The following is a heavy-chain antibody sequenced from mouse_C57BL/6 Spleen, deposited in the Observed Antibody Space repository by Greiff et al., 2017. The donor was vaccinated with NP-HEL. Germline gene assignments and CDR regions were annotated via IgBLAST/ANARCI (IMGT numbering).Heavy chain of an antibody. D-gene: IGHD4-1*01. CDR3: ASGWEAMDY. CDR1: GYTFTDYY. CDR2: INPNNGGT. V-gene: IGHV1-26*01. Sequence: EVQLQQSGPELVKPGASVKISCKASGYTFTDYYMNWVKQSHGKSLEWIGDINPNNGGTSYNQKFKGKATLTVDKSSSTAYMELRSLTSEDSAVYYCASGWEAMDYWGQGTSVTVSS. J-gene: IGHJ4*01.